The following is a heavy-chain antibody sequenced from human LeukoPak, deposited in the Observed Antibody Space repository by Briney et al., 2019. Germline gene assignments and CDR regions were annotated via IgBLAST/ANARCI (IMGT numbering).Heavy chain of an antibody. CDR1: GFTLSSYW. D-gene: IGHD1-7*01. Sequence: GGSLRLSYAASGFTLSSYWMSWVRQAPGKGLEWVANVKQDGSEKYYVDSVKGRFTISRDNAKNSLYLQMSSLRAEDTAVYYCARIRQRGTKYYFDYWGQGTLVTVSS. CDR2: VKQDGSEK. J-gene: IGHJ4*02. CDR3: ARIRQRGTKYYFDY. V-gene: IGHV3-7*01.